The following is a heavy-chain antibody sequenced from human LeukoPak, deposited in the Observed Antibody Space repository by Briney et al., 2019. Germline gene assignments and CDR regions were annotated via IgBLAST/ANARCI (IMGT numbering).Heavy chain of an antibody. CDR2: ISGSGGST. J-gene: IGHJ4*02. V-gene: IGHV3-23*01. CDR1: GFTFSSYA. D-gene: IGHD3-22*01. Sequence: PGGSLRLFCAASGFTFSSYAMSWVRQAPGKGLEWVSAISGSGGSTYYADSVKGRFTISRDNSKNSLYLQMNSLRDEDTAVYYCARDPYYYDSSGYYSTDYWGQGTLVTVSS. CDR3: ARDPYYYDSSGYYSTDY.